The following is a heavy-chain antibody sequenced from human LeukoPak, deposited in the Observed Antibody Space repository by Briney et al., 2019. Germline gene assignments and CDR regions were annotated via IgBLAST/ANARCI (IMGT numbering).Heavy chain of an antibody. CDR1: GFTFSSYA. J-gene: IGHJ5*02. CDR3: AYDGAA. Sequence: GRSLRLSCAASGFTFSSYAMHWVRQAPGKGLEWVAVISYDGSNKYYADSVKGRFTISRDNSKNTLYLQMNSLRVEDTAVYFCAYDGAAWGQGTLVSVSS. CDR2: ISYDGSNK. V-gene: IGHV3-30*04. D-gene: IGHD3-16*01.